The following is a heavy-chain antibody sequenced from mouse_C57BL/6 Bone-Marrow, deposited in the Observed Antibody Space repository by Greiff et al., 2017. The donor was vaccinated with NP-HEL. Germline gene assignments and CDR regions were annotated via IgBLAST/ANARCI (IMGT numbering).Heavy chain of an antibody. CDR3: ARAMITPYYFDY. CDR1: GFTFSDYY. CDR2: INYDGSST. Sequence: EVKLVESEGGLVQPGSSMKLSCTASGFTFSDYYMAWVRQVPEKGLEWVANINYDGSSTYYLDSLKSRFIISRDNAKNILYLQMSSLKSEDTATYYCARAMITPYYFDYWGQGTTLTVSS. V-gene: IGHV5-16*01. D-gene: IGHD2-4*01. J-gene: IGHJ2*01.